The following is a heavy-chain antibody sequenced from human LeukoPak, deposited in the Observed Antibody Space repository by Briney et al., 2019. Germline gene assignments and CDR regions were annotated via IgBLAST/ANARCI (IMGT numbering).Heavy chain of an antibody. J-gene: IGHJ4*02. CDR2: ITNSGSTI. CDR1: GFTFTDYY. V-gene: IGHV3-11*04. D-gene: IGHD3-22*01. Sequence: GGSLRLSCAASGFTFTDYYMSWIRQAPGKGPEWLAYITNSGSTIFYADSVKGRFTISRDNAKNSLYLQMNSLRAEDTAVYYCTLYYYDCFDYWGQGTLVTVSS. CDR3: TLYYYDCFDY.